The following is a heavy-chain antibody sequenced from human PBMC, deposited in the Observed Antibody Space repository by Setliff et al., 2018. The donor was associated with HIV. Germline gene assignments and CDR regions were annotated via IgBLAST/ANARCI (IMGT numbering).Heavy chain of an antibody. J-gene: IGHJ4*02. CDR1: DDTFTRFG. CDR3: ARGTVYYYDSSGYYAFYD. V-gene: IGHV1-69*06. Sequence: GASVKVSCKASDDTFTRFGISWVRQAPGQGLEWVGAIFPRIGTTNHAQKFQGRVTITADKSISTVYMEPSSLRAEDTAVYYCARGTVYYYDSSGYYAFYDWGQGSLVSVCS. D-gene: IGHD3-22*01. CDR2: IFPRIGTT.